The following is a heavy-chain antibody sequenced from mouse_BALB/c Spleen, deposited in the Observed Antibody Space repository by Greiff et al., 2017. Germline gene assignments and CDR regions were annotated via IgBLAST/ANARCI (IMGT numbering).Heavy chain of an antibody. J-gene: IGHJ3*01. D-gene: IGHD3-3*01. CDR1: GYTFTNHH. CDR2: INPYNDYT. Sequence: EVKLMESGAELVRPGASVKISCKAFGYTFTNHHINWVKQRPGQGLDWIGYINPYNDYTSYNQKFKGKATLTVDKSSSTAYMELSSLTSEDSAVYYCARSGAAAWFAYWGQGTLVTVSA. V-gene: IGHV1S45*01. CDR3: ARSGAAAWFAY.